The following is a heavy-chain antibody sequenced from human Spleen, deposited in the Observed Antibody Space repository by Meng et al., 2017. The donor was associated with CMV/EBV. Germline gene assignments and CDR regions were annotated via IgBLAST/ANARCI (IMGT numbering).Heavy chain of an antibody. CDR3: AHRLTRVSTGWYYFDY. CDR2: VYWNDDK. CDR1: LSTSGVG. J-gene: IGHJ4*02. D-gene: IGHD6-19*01. Sequence: LSTSGVGVGWIRQPPAKALEWLALVYWNDDKRYSPSLKNRLTITKDTSKNQVVLTMTNMDPVDTATYYCAHRLTRVSTGWYYFDYWGQGTLVTVSS. V-gene: IGHV2-5*01.